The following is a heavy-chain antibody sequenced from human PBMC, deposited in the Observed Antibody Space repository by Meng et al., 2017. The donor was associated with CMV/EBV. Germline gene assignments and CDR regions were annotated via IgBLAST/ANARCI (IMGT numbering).Heavy chain of an antibody. CDR1: GFTFSTYA. CDR2: ISGSGVST. CDR3: AKTQWAQRRNWFDP. Sequence: GESLKISCAASGFTFSTYAMTWVRQAPGKGLEWVSLISGSGVSTYYADSVKGRFTISRDNSKNTLYLHMSILRAEDTAIYYCAKTQWAQRRNWFDPWGQGTLVTVSS. V-gene: IGHV3-23*01. D-gene: IGHD2-8*01. J-gene: IGHJ5*02.